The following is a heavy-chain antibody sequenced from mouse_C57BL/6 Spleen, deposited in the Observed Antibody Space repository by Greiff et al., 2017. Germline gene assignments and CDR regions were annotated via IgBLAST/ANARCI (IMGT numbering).Heavy chain of an antibody. Sequence: QVQLKQSGAELVKPGASVKISCKASGYAFSSYWMNWVKQRPGKGLEWIGQIYPGDGDTNYNGKFKGKATLTADKSSSTAYMQLSSLTSEDSAVYFCAREDYYGSSFFAYWGQGTLVTVSA. J-gene: IGHJ3*01. D-gene: IGHD1-1*01. CDR2: IYPGDGDT. CDR1: GYAFSSYW. CDR3: AREDYYGSSFFAY. V-gene: IGHV1-80*01.